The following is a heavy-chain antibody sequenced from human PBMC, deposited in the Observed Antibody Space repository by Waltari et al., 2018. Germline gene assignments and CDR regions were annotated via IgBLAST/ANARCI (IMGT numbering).Heavy chain of an antibody. CDR1: GFTFSSYG. CDR3: AKGGSSGLARFYYYYYMDV. J-gene: IGHJ6*03. CDR2: ISYDGSNK. Sequence: QVQLVESGGGVVQPGRSLRLSCAASGFTFSSYGMHWVRQAPGKGLEWVAVISYDGSNKYYADSVKGRFTISRDNSKNTLYLQMNSLRAEDTAVYYCAKGGSSGLARFYYYYYMDVWGKGTTVTVSS. V-gene: IGHV3-30*18. D-gene: IGHD6-19*01.